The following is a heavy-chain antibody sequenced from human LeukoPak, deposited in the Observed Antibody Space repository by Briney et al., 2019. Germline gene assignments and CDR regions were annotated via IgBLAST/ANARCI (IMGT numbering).Heavy chain of an antibody. CDR2: FSGTSST. V-gene: IGHV3-23*01. CDR1: GFTFSSYA. Sequence: GWSLRLSCAASGFTFSSYAMSWVRQAPGRGLEWVSTFSGTSSTSYADAVQGRVTISRDNPKNTLYLQLNSLKPEDKAVYHCSKLKQWQPQRYFFEYWGQGALVTVSS. J-gene: IGHJ4*02. D-gene: IGHD6-19*01. CDR3: SKLKQWQPQRYFFEY.